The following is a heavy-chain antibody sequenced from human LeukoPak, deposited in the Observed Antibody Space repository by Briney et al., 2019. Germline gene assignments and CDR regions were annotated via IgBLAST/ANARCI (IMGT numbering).Heavy chain of an antibody. D-gene: IGHD3-22*01. CDR2: IHYSEGT. J-gene: IGHJ4*02. Sequence: SETLSLTCTVSGAFISSYYWSWIRQPPGKGVEWIGYIHYSEGTRYNPSLKSRVTISVDTSKNQFSLNLSSVTAADTAVYYCARQYYYYSIDYWGQGTLVTVSS. V-gene: IGHV4-59*08. CDR1: GAFISSYY. CDR3: ARQYYYYSIDY.